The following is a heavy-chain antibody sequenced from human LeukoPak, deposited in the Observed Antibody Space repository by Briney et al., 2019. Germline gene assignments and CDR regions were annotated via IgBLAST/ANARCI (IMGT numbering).Heavy chain of an antibody. CDR2: IFHNGNA. V-gene: IGHV4-39*07. J-gene: IGHJ4*02. CDR3: AKTKLDWLLFDF. D-gene: IGHD3-9*01. CDR1: GCSISTSNYY. Sequence: SDTLSLTCSVSGCSISTSNYYWVWIRQSPEKGLEWIGSIFHNGNAFYSPSLQSRVTMSLDTSKSQFYLRLTSVTAADTALYSCAKTKLDWLLFDFWGQGILVTVSS.